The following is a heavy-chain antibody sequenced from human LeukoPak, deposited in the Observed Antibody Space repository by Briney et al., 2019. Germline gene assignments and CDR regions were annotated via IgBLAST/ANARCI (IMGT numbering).Heavy chain of an antibody. J-gene: IGHJ5*02. CDR2: IYYSGST. V-gene: IGHV4-59*01. CDR3: ARGQRDRAYCGGGSCSRFDP. D-gene: IGHD2-15*01. Sequence: SETLSLTCTVSGGSISSYYWSWIRQPPGKGLEWIGYIYYSGSTNYNPSLKSRVTISVDTSKNQFSLKLSSVTAADTAVYYCARGQRDRAYCGGGSCSRFDPWGQGTLVTVSP. CDR1: GGSISSYY.